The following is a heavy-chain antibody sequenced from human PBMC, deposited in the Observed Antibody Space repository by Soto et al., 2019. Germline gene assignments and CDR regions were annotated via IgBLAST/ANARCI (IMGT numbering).Heavy chain of an antibody. J-gene: IGHJ6*02. V-gene: IGHV3-23*01. CDR2: ISGSGGST. D-gene: IGHD2-2*01. Sequence: EVQLLESGGGLVQPGGSLRLSCAASGFTFSSYAMSWVRQAPGKGLEWVSAISGSGGSTYYADSVKGRFTISRDNSKNTLYLQMNSLRAEDTAVYYCATLAVPAAAYYYYYGMDVWGQGTTVTVSS. CDR3: ATLAVPAAAYYYYYGMDV. CDR1: GFTFSSYA.